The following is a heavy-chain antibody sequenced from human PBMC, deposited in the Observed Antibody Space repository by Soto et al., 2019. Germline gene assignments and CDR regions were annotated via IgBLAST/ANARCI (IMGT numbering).Heavy chain of an antibody. J-gene: IGHJ5*02. CDR1: GVSISSRYW. V-gene: IGHV4-4*02. Sequence: QVQLLESGPRLVKPSGTLSLTCAVSGVSISSRYWWSWVRQTPGKGLEWIGEAYHSGSTNYNPSLKSRVTISVDKPKNLFSLKLTSVTAADPAVYYCAKAPPDMNYYCSGTADLWGQGTLVTVSS. CDR2: AYHSGST. D-gene: IGHD3-10*01. CDR3: AKAPPDMNYYCSGTADL.